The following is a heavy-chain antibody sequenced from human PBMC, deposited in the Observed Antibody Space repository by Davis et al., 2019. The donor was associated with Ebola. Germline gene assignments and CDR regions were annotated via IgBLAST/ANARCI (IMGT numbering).Heavy chain of an antibody. Sequence: PGGSLRLSCAASGFSFTNAWMAWVRQAPGKGLEWVGRIKNKADGGTTDYAAPVKGGFTISRDDSKNTLYLQMDSLKTEDTAVYYCTRDWVDYWGQGTLVTVSS. D-gene: IGHD3/OR15-3a*01. CDR3: TRDWVDY. CDR2: IKNKADGGTT. V-gene: IGHV3-15*01. J-gene: IGHJ4*02. CDR1: GFSFTNAW.